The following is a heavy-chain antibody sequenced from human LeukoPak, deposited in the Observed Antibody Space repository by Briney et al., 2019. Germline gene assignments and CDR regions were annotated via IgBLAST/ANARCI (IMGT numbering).Heavy chain of an antibody. CDR3: ARPGDTAMVRFDY. CDR2: INPSGGST. Sequence: GASVKVSCKASGYTFTSYYMHWERQAPGQGLEWMGIINPSGGSTNYAQKFQGRVTITTDESTSTAYMELSSLRSEDTAVYYCARPGDTAMVRFDYWGQGTLVTVSS. V-gene: IGHV1-46*01. J-gene: IGHJ4*02. D-gene: IGHD5-18*01. CDR1: GYTFTSYY.